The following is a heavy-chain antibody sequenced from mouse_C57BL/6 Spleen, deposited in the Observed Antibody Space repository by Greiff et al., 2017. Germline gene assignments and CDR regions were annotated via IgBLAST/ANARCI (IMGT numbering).Heavy chain of an antibody. Sequence: QVQLQQSGPGLVQPSQSLSITCTVSGFSLTSYGVHWVRQPPGKGLEWLGVIWSGGSTDYNAAFISRLSISKDDSKSQVFFKMNSLQADDTAIYYCALGFYYGSRGAMDYWGQGTSVTVSS. D-gene: IGHD1-1*01. CDR3: ALGFYYGSRGAMDY. J-gene: IGHJ4*01. CDR1: GFSLTSYG. V-gene: IGHV2-4*01. CDR2: IWSGGST.